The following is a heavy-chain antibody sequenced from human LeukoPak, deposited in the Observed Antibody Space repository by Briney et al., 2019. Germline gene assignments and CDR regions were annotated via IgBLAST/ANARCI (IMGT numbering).Heavy chain of an antibody. D-gene: IGHD4-17*01. Sequence: PSETLSLTCAVYGGSFSGYYWSWIRQPPGKGLEWIGEINHSGSTNYNPSLKSRVTISVDTSKNQFSLKLSSVTAADTAVYYCARGHAVLRVTRGKKNWCDHWGQGTLVTVSS. CDR3: ARGHAVLRVTRGKKNWCDH. V-gene: IGHV4-34*01. CDR2: INHSGST. CDR1: GGSFSGYY. J-gene: IGHJ5*02.